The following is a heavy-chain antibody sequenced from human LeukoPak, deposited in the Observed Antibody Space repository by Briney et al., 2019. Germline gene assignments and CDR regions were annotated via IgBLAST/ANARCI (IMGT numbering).Heavy chain of an antibody. Sequence: GGSLRLSCAASGFTFSSYSMNWVRQAPGKGLEWVSSISSSSSYIYYAASVKGRFTISRDNAKTSLYLQMNSLSAEDTAVYYCARDEATAAYWGQGTLVTVSS. V-gene: IGHV3-21*01. D-gene: IGHD2-2*01. CDR1: GFTFSSYS. CDR2: ISSSSSYI. CDR3: ARDEATAAY. J-gene: IGHJ4*02.